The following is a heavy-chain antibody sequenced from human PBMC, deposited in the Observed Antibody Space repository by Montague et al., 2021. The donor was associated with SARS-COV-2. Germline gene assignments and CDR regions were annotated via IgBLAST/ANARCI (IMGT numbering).Heavy chain of an antibody. CDR1: GGSISSSSYY. D-gene: IGHD6-19*01. CDR2: INFSGKT. V-gene: IGHV4-39*01. Sequence: SETLSLTCTVSGGSISSSSYYWGWVRQPPGKGLEWIGSINFSGKTYYNPSLKSRVTISVDTSKDQFSLKLSSVTAADTAVYYCARYSVAGTRYFDFWGRGTLVTVSS. J-gene: IGHJ4*02. CDR3: ARYSVAGTRYFDF.